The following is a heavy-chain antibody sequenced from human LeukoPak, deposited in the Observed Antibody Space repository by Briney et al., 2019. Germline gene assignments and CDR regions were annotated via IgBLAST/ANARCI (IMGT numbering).Heavy chain of an antibody. CDR3: ARVVYDFWSGYLKGAFDY. D-gene: IGHD3-3*01. CDR1: GYTFTSYG. CDR2: ISAYNGNT. V-gene: IGHV1-18*01. J-gene: IGHJ4*02. Sequence: APVKVSCKASGYTFTSYGISWVRQAPGQGLEWMGWISAYNGNTNYAQKLQGRVTMTTDTSTSTAYMELRSLRSDDTAVYYCARVVYDFWSGYLKGAFDYWGQGTLVTVSS.